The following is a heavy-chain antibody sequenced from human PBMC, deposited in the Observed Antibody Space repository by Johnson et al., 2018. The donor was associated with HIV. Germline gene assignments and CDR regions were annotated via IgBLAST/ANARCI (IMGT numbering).Heavy chain of an antibody. D-gene: IGHD6-13*01. V-gene: IGHV3-30-3*01. CDR3: AKDWARIAAAQFDI. CDR2: ISYDGSNK. J-gene: IGHJ3*02. CDR1: GFTFSSYA. Sequence: QVQLVESGGGLVKPGGSLRLYCAASGFTFSSYAMHWVRQAPGKGLEWVAVISYDGSNKYYADSVKGRFTISRDNSKNTLYLQMNSLRAEDTAVYYCAKDWARIAAAQFDIWGQGTMVTVSS.